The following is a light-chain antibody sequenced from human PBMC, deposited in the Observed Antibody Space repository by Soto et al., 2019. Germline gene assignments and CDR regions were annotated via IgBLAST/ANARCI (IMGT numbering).Light chain of an antibody. CDR3: QQYNDWTLT. CDR2: GAS. CDR1: QSVTSR. Sequence: EVVMTQSPATLSVSAGERATLSCRASQSVTSRLAWYQQRPGQAPRLLIYGASARATGIPARFSGSGSGTEFTRTINSLQSEDFAVYYCQQYNDWTLTFGGGTKVDIK. J-gene: IGKJ4*01. V-gene: IGKV3-15*01.